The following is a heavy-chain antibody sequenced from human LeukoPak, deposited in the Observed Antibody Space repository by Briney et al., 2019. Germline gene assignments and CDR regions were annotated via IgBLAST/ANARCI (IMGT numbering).Heavy chain of an antibody. J-gene: IGHJ4*02. D-gene: IGHD1-1*01. CDR3: ARVYTNWNYYFDY. Sequence: GGSLRLSCAASGFTFSSYAMHWVRQAPGKGLEWVAVISYDGSNKYYADSVKGRFTISRDNSKNTLYLQMNSLRAEDTAVYYCARVYTNWNYYFDYWGQGTLVTVSS. V-gene: IGHV3-30*04. CDR2: ISYDGSNK. CDR1: GFTFSSYA.